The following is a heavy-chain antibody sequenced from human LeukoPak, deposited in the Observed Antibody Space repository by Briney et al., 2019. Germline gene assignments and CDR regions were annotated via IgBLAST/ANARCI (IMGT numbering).Heavy chain of an antibody. Sequence: SETLSLTCTVSGGSISSYYWSWIRQPAGKGLEWIGRIYTSGSTNYNPSLKSRVTMSVDTSKNQFSLKLSSVTAADTAVYYCARLSCSSTSCYDPVYFDYWGQGTLVTVSS. CDR1: GGSISSYY. J-gene: IGHJ4*02. V-gene: IGHV4-4*07. CDR2: IYTSGST. CDR3: ARLSCSSTSCYDPVYFDY. D-gene: IGHD2-2*01.